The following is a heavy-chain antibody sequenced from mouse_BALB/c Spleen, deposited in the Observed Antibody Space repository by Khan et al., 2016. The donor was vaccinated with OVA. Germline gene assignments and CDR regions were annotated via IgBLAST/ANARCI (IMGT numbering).Heavy chain of an antibody. Sequence: VQLQESGPGLVAPSQSLSITCTVSGFSLTTYGVTWVRQPPGKGLEWLGVIWGDGNTDYHSALISRLSISTNNSESHVVLKLISLQTDDTATYDCAKAFYSHYYAMDYWGQGTSVTVSS. V-gene: IGHV2-3*01. J-gene: IGHJ4*01. CDR2: IWGDGNT. CDR1: GFSLTTYG. CDR3: AKAFYSHYYAMDY. D-gene: IGHD2-1*01.